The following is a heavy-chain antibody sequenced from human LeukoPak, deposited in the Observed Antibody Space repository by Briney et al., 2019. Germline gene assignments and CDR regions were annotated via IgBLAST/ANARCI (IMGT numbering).Heavy chain of an antibody. V-gene: IGHV1-69*13. Sequence: ASVKVSCKASGYIFTGYYLHWVRQAPGQGLEWMGGIIPIFGTANYAQKFQGRVTITADESTSTAYMELSSLRSEDTAVYYCATSPIEGSIYYYYYGMDVWGQGTTVTVSS. CDR1: GYIFTGYY. D-gene: IGHD3-10*01. CDR3: ATSPIEGSIYYYYYGMDV. J-gene: IGHJ6*02. CDR2: IIPIFGTA.